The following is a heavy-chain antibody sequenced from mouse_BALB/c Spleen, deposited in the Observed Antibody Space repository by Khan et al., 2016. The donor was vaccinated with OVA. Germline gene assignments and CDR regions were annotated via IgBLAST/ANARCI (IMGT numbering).Heavy chain of an antibody. CDR2: INTYTGEP. CDR3: ARSASYSFFDV. V-gene: IGHV9-3-1*01. CDR1: GYTFTNYG. J-gene: IGHJ1*01. Sequence: QIQLVQSGPELKKPGETVKISCKASGYTFTNYGMNWVKQAPGKGLKWMGWINTYTGEPTYADDFKGRFAFSLETSANTAYLQINNLKNEDTATXFCARSASYSFFDVWGAGTTVTVSS. D-gene: IGHD6-1*01.